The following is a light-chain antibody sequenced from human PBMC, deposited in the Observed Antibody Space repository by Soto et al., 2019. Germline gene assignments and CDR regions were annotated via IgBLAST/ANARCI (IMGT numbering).Light chain of an antibody. CDR3: QSYDSSLSGYV. J-gene: IGLJ1*01. CDR2: ENN. Sequence: QSVLTQPPSVSEAPGQRVTISCTGSSSNIGAGYEAHWYQQVPGTAPKLLIYENNNRPSGVPDRFSGSMSGTSASLAITGLQAEYEAEYYCQSYDSSLSGYVFGTGTKVTVL. V-gene: IGLV1-40*01. CDR1: SSNIGAGYE.